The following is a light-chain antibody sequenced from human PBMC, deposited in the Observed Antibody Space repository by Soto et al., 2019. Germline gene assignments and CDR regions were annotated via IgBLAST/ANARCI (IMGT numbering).Light chain of an antibody. CDR3: SSYTSSSTRV. Sequence: QSALTQPASVSGSPGQSINISCTGTSSDVGDYNYVSWYQQHPGKAPKLMIFDVSNRPSGVSNRFSGSKSGNTASLTISGLQAEDEADYYCSSYTSSSTRVFGTRTKLTVL. CDR2: DVS. J-gene: IGLJ1*01. CDR1: SSDVGDYNY. V-gene: IGLV2-14*01.